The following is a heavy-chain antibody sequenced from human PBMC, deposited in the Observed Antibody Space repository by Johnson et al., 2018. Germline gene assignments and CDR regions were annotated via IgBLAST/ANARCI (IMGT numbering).Heavy chain of an antibody. CDR3: ARAGEDYGDYGGYYYYMDV. V-gene: IGHV3-21*01. J-gene: IGHJ6*03. CDR2: ISSSSSYI. CDR1: GDSISTNYW. Sequence: VQLQESGPGLVKPSGTXSLTCTVSGDSISTNYWWNWVRQSPGKGLEWVSSISSSSSYIYYADSVKGRFTISRDNAKNSLSLQMNSLRAEDTAVYYCARAGEDYGDYGGYYYYMDVWGKGTTVTVSS. D-gene: IGHD4-17*01.